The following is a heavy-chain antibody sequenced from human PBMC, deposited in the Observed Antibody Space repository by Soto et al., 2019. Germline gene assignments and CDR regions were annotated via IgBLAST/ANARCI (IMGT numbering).Heavy chain of an antibody. CDR1: GYNFHSYG. V-gene: IGHV1-18*01. J-gene: IGHJ4*02. CDR2: ISAYNGET. Sequence: QVQLVQSGAEVKKPGASVKVSCKASGYNFHSYGITWVRQAPGQGLEWLGWISAYNGETHSGQMLQGRVSLTIDIPTSTAYMELRSLRPDDTAVYNCARDLEESGDVWTGVGLYWGQGTRVTVSS. D-gene: IGHD3-3*01. CDR3: ARDLEESGDVWTGVGLY.